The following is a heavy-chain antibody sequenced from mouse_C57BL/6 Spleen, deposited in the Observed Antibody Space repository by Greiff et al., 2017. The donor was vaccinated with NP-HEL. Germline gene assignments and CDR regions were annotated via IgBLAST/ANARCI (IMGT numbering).Heavy chain of an antibody. CDR2: IYPRDGST. Sequence: VKLVDSGPELVKPGASVKLSCKASGYTFTSYDINWVKQRPGQGLEWIGWIYPRDGSTKYNEKFKGKATLTVYTSSSTASMELPSLTSEDSAVYFCARSGGGSSCDYYAMDYWGQGTSVTVSS. V-gene: IGHV1-85*01. CDR1: GYTFTSYD. D-gene: IGHD1-1*01. CDR3: ARSGGGSSCDYYAMDY. J-gene: IGHJ4*01.